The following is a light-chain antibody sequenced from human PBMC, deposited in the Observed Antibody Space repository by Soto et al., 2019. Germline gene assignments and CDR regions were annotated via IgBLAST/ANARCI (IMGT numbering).Light chain of an antibody. V-gene: IGLV1-47*02. CDR1: SSNIGSYP. CDR3: AAWDASLSGHV. CDR2: SDD. J-gene: IGLJ1*01. Sequence: QSVLTQSPSASGTPGQRVTISCYGSSSNIGSYPVYWYQQLPGTAPKLLINSDDQRPSGVPARFSASKSGTSASLAISGLPSEDEADYYCAAWDASLSGHVFGAGTKLTVL.